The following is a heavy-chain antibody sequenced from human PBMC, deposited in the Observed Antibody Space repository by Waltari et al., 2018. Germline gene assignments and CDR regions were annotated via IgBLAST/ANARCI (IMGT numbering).Heavy chain of an antibody. J-gene: IGHJ4*02. CDR1: GGSISSYY. D-gene: IGHD6-19*01. CDR3: ARVSRALYSSGWYDY. CDR2: IYYSGST. V-gene: IGHV4-59*01. Sequence: QVQLQESGPGLVKPSETLSLTCTVSGGSISSYYWSWIRQPPGKGLEWIGYIYYSGSTNYNPSLKGLVTISVDTSKNQFALKLSSVTAADTAVYYCARVSRALYSSGWYDYWGQGTLVTVSS.